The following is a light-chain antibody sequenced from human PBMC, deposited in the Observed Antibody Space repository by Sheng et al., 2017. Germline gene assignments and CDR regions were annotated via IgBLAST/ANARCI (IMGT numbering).Light chain of an antibody. CDR3: QQYRRSPLT. V-gene: IGKV4-1*01. J-gene: IGKJ4*01. Sequence: IVMTQSPDSLAVSLGERATINCKSSQSVLSTSNSKNSVAWYQQKPGQTPKLLIYWASTRESGVPPDRFSGSASGTDFTLTISSLQAEDVAVYYCQQYRRSPLTFGGGTRVEIK. CDR2: WAS. CDR1: QSVLSTSNSKNS.